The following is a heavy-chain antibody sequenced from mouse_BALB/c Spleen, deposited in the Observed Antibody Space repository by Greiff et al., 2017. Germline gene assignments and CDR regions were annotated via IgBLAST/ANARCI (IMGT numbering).Heavy chain of an antibody. J-gene: IGHJ1*01. CDR2: INSNGGST. V-gene: IGHV5-6-3*01. CDR1: GFTFSSYG. CDR3: ARAMITTWYFDV. D-gene: IGHD2-4*01. Sequence: EVQLMESGGGLVQPGGSLKLSCAASGFTFSSYGMSWVRQTPDKRLELVATINSNGGSTYYPDSVKGRFTISRDNAKNTLYLQMSSLKSEDTAMYYCARAMITTWYFDVWGAGTTVTVSS.